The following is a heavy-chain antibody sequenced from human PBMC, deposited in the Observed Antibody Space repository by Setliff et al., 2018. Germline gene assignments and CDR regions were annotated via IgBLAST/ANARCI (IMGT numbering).Heavy chain of an antibody. CDR3: ARDKGYDSSGYYFYYYYYMDV. Sequence: ASVKVSCKASGYTFTGYYIHWVRQAPGQGLEYMGWINPNSGGTNYAPKFQGRVTMTRDTSISTVYMEVSRLRSDDTAVYYCARDKGYDSSGYYFYYYYYMDVWGKGTTVTVSS. V-gene: IGHV1-2*02. D-gene: IGHD3-22*01. CDR2: INPNSGGT. J-gene: IGHJ6*03. CDR1: GYTFTGYY.